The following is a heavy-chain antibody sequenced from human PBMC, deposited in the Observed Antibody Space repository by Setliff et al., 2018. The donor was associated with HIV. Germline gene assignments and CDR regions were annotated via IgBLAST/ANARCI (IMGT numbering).Heavy chain of an antibody. Sequence: ETLSLSCGASGFTFRNYWMTWVRQAPGRGLECVANIKEDGSEKYYVDPVKGRFTISRDNAKDSLYLQMNNLRAEDTAVYYCARDATRGGDMDVWGKGITVTVSS. CDR2: IKEDGSEK. CDR1: GFTFRNYW. J-gene: IGHJ6*03. D-gene: IGHD2-15*01. V-gene: IGHV3-7*01. CDR3: ARDATRGGDMDV.